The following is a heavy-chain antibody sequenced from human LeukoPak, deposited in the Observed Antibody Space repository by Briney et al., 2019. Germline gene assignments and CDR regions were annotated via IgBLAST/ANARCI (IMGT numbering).Heavy chain of an antibody. CDR2: INPNSGGT. Sequence: ASVKVSCKASGYTFTGYYMHWVRQAPGQGLEWMGWINPNSGGTNYAQKFQGRVTMTRDTSISTAYMELSRLRSEDTAVYYCARARGYDILTGSPRPSDAFDIWGQGTMVTVSS. D-gene: IGHD3-9*01. CDR3: ARARGYDILTGSPRPSDAFDI. V-gene: IGHV1-2*02. J-gene: IGHJ3*02. CDR1: GYTFTGYY.